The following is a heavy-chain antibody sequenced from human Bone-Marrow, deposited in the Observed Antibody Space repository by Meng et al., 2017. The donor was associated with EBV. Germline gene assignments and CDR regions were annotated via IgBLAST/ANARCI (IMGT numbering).Heavy chain of an antibody. CDR3: ARVSIAVAGIGP. J-gene: IGHJ5*02. V-gene: IGHV1-46*01. D-gene: IGHD6-19*01. CDR2: INPSGGST. CDR1: GYTFTSYY. Sequence: QVKLGQSGAEVKKRGASGKVSCKASGYTFTSYYMHWVRQAPGQGLEWMGIINPSGGSTSYAQKFQGRVTMTRDTSTSTVYMELSSLRSEDTAVYYCARVSIAVAGIGPWGQGTLVTVSS.